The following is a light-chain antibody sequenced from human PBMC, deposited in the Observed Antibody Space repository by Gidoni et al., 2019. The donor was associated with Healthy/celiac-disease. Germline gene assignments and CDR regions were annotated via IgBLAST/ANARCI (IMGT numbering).Light chain of an antibody. J-gene: IGKJ4*01. CDR2: KAS. CDR3: HQYNSYWFT. CDR1: QSISSW. V-gene: IGKV1-5*03. Sequence: DIQMTQSPSTLSASVGDRVTITCRASQSISSWLAWYQQKPGKAPKLLIYKASSLESGVPSRFSGSGSGTEFTLTISSLQPDDFATYYCHQYNSYWFTFGGGTKVEIK.